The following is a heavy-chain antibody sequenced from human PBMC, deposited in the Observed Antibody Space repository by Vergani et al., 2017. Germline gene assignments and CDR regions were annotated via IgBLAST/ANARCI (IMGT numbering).Heavy chain of an antibody. CDR2: IGKDGINT. J-gene: IGHJ4*02. D-gene: IGHD2-21*02. CDR3: AKYLRDSTDGLPDS. Sequence: QVQLQESGPGLVKPSETLSLTCTVSGGSVSSGSYYWSWIRQPPGKGLEWLAYIGKDGINTRYRDAVKGRFTVSRDNSKDILYLQMDSLRSEDTALYYCAKYLRDSTDGLPDSWGPGTLVIVSS. V-gene: IGHV4-61*01. CDR1: GGSVSSGSYY.